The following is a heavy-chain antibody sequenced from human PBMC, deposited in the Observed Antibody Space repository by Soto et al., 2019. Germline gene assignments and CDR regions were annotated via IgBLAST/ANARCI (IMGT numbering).Heavy chain of an antibody. D-gene: IGHD3-3*01. CDR3: AKDFWSGHCDYGMDV. CDR1: GFTFSSYG. Sequence: PGGSLRLSCAASGFTFSSYGMHWVRQAPGKGLEWVAVISYDGSNKYYADSVKGRFTISRDNSKNTLYLQMNSLGAEDTAVYYCAKDFWSGHCDYGMDVRGQGPTVTVSS. V-gene: IGHV3-30*18. CDR2: ISYDGSNK. J-gene: IGHJ6*02.